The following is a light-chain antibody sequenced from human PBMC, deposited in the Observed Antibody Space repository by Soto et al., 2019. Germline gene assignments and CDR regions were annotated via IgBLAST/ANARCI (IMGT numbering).Light chain of an antibody. J-gene: IGKJ4*01. CDR3: QQYYSNPPT. Sequence: DIVMSQSPDSLAVSLGERATINCKSSQSVLNDSNNKNHLAWYQRKPGQPPNLLIYWTSTRKFGVPDRFSGSGSGTDFTLTISSLQAEDVAVYYCQQYYSNPPTFGGGTKVEIK. V-gene: IGKV4-1*01. CDR1: QSVLNDSNNKNH. CDR2: WTS.